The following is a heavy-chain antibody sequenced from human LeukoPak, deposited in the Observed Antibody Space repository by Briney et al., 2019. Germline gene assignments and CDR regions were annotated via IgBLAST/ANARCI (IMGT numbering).Heavy chain of an antibody. D-gene: IGHD2-15*01. CDR2: IKQDGSEK. Sequence: GGSLRLSCAASGFTFSSYWMSWVRQAPGKGLEWVANIKQDGSEKYYVDSVKGRFTISRDNAKNSLYLQMNSLRAEDTAVYYCARRQVVAATLNYYYYGMDVWGQGTTVTVSS. CDR3: ARRQVVAATLNYYYYGMDV. CDR1: GFTFSSYW. V-gene: IGHV3-7*01. J-gene: IGHJ6*02.